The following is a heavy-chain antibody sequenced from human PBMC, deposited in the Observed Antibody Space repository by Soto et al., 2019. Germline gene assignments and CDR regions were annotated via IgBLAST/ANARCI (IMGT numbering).Heavy chain of an antibody. Sequence: QVQLVQSGAEVKKPGSSVKVSCKASGGTFSRYTISWVRQAPGQGIEWMGRIIPILGIANYAQKFQGRVTITADKSTSTAYMELSSLRSEDTAVYYCARVGYSSSSGFDYWGQGTLVTVSS. D-gene: IGHD6-6*01. V-gene: IGHV1-69*02. CDR1: GGTFSRYT. CDR2: IIPILGIA. CDR3: ARVGYSSSSGFDY. J-gene: IGHJ4*02.